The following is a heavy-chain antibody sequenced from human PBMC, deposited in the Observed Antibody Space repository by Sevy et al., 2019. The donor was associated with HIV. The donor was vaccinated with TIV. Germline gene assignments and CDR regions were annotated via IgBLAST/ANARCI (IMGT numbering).Heavy chain of an antibody. D-gene: IGHD4-4*01. Sequence: SETLSLTCTVSGGSVRSDNYYWSWIRQPPGKGLEWIGYVYYGGSTNYSLSLKSRVTISIDTSKNQFSLKLSSVTAADTAVYYCARGRGTTVTTTLNYYYAMDVWGQGTTVPVSS. CDR2: VYYGGST. CDR3: ARGRGTTVTTTLNYYYAMDV. J-gene: IGHJ6*02. V-gene: IGHV4-61*01. CDR1: GGSVRSDNYY.